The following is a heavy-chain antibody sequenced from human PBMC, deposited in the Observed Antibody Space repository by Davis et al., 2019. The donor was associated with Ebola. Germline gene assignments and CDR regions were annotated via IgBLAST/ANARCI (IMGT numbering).Heavy chain of an antibody. CDR2: IYSGGST. J-gene: IGHJ3*02. CDR3: ASEEAGSGSPGAFDI. V-gene: IGHV3-53*01. Sequence: PGGSLRLSCAASGFTVSSNYMSWVRQAPGKGLEWVSVIYSGGSTYYADSVKGRFTISRDNSKNTLYLQMNSLRAEDTAVYYCASEEAGSGSPGAFDIWGQGTMVTVSS. D-gene: IGHD3-10*01. CDR1: GFTVSSNY.